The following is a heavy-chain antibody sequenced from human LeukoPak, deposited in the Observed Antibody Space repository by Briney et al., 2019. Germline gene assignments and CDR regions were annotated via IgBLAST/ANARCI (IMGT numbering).Heavy chain of an antibody. V-gene: IGHV2-5*02. CDR2: IYWDDDK. Sequence: ESGPTLVKPTQTLTLTCTLSGFSLSTSGVGAGWIRQPPGKALEWLVLIYWDDDKRYSASLKSGITITKDTSNNQVVLTMTNMDPVDTATYYCAHRRGYYDSSGYSGDAFDIWGQGTMVTVSS. J-gene: IGHJ3*02. CDR1: GFSLSTSGVG. D-gene: IGHD3-22*01. CDR3: AHRRGYYDSSGYSGDAFDI.